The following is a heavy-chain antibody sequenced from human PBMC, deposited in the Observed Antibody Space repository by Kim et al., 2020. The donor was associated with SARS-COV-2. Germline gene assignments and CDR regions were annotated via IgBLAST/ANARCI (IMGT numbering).Heavy chain of an antibody. CDR3: ARGIMITFGGVGWFDP. CDR1: GVSLSRFCYS. D-gene: IGHD3-16*01. J-gene: IGHJ5*02. CDR2: IYYSGST. Sequence: SATLSLTCTVSGVSLSRFCYSWICIRQHPGKGLEWIGYIYYSGSTYYNPSLKSRVTISVDTSKNQFSLKLSSVTAADTAVYYCARGIMITFGGVGWFDPWGQGTLVTVSS. V-gene: IGHV4-31*03.